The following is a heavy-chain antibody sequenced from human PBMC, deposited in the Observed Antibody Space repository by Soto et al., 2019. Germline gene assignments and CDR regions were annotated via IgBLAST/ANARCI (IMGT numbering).Heavy chain of an antibody. V-gene: IGHV3-48*01. CDR2: ISSTSSTI. CDR1: GFTFSSYS. Sequence: GGSLRLSCAASGFTFSSYSMNWVRQAPGKGLEWVSYISSTSSTIYHADSAKGRFTISRDNAKNSLYLQMNYLRAEDTAVYYCARGTVVYGDYTSDYWGQGTLVTVSS. J-gene: IGHJ4*02. CDR3: ARGTVVYGDYTSDY. D-gene: IGHD4-17*01.